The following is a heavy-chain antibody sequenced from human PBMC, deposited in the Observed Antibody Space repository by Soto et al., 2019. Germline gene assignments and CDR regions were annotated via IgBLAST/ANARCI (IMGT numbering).Heavy chain of an antibody. D-gene: IGHD3-22*01. J-gene: IGHJ4*02. CDR3: ARDLYDSSGLAFY. V-gene: IGHV1-69*04. Sequence: SVKVSFKASGGTFSSYTISWVRQAPGQGLEWMGRIIPILGIANYAQKFQGRVTITADKSTSTAYMELSSLRSEDTAVYYCARDLYDSSGLAFYWGQGTLVTVSS. CDR2: IIPILGIA. CDR1: GGTFSSYT.